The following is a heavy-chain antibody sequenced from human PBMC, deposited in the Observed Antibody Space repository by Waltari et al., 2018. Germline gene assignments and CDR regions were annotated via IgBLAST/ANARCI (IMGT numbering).Heavy chain of an antibody. CDR1: GYSFTRYW. Sequence: EVQLVQSGAEVKKPGESLKISCKGSGYSFTRYWIGWVRQIPGKGLEWGGRQKPGKGLERLVNIDPGDPDTRYSPSFKGQVTIAADKSISTAYLQWSSLKASDTAMYYCARHRVAATYDAFDIWGQGTMVTVSS. CDR2: IDPGDPDT. D-gene: IGHD6-13*01. J-gene: IGHJ3*02. V-gene: IGHV5-51*01. CDR3: ARHRVAATYDAFDI.